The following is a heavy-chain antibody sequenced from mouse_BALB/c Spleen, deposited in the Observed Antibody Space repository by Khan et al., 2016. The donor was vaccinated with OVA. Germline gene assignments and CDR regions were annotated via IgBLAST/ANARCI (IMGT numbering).Heavy chain of an antibody. Sequence: EVQLQESGPGLVKPSQSLSLTCTVTGYSITSGYGWNWIRQFPGNKLEWMGYISYSGSTNYNPSLKSRISINRDTSKNQFVLQLNSVTTEDTATYYCARTARIKYWGQGTTLTVSS. D-gene: IGHD1-2*01. CDR1: GYSITSGYG. V-gene: IGHV3-2*02. CDR2: ISYSGST. CDR3: ARTARIKY. J-gene: IGHJ2*01.